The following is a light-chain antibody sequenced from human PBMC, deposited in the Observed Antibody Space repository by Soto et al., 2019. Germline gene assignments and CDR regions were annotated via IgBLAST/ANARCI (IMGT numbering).Light chain of an antibody. V-gene: IGKV1-5*03. J-gene: IGKJ1*01. CDR2: KAS. CDR1: QSISSW. CDR3: QQYNSYPCT. Sequence: DIQMTQSPSTLSASVGDRVTITCRASQSISSWLAWYQQKPGKAPKLLIYKASSLESGVPSRFSGSGSGTDFTLTISSLQPVDFATYYCQQYNSYPCTFGQGTKVEIK.